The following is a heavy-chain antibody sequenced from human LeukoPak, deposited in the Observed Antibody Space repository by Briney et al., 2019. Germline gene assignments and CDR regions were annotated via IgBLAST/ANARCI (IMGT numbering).Heavy chain of an antibody. Sequence: SETLSLTCTVSGGSVSSGSYYWSWIRQPPGKGLEWIGYIYYSGSTNYNPPLKSRVTISVDTSKNQFSLKLSSVIAADTAVYYCARDLTPIVGATYFDYWGQGTLVTVSS. CDR1: GGSVSSGSYY. D-gene: IGHD1-26*01. V-gene: IGHV4-61*01. J-gene: IGHJ4*02. CDR3: ARDLTPIVGATYFDY. CDR2: IYYSGST.